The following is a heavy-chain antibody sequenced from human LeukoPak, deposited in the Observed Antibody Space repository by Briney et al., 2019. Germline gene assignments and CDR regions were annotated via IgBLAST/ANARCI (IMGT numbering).Heavy chain of an antibody. V-gene: IGHV3-9*01. J-gene: IGHJ3*02. D-gene: IGHD6-19*01. CDR2: ISWNSGSI. CDR3: ARDRRVGGWGGAFDM. Sequence: GGSLRLSCAASGFTFDDYAMHWVRQAPGKALEWVSGISWNSGSIGYADSVKGRFTISRDNAKNSLYLQMNSLRAEDTAVYYCARDRRVGGWGGAFDMWGHGTQVTVSS. CDR1: GFTFDDYA.